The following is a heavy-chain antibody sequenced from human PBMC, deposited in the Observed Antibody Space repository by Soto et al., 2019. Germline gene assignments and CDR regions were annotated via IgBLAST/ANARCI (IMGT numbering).Heavy chain of an antibody. CDR3: ARGDSGYSGYVSFDY. V-gene: IGHV1-69*02. CDR1: GGTFSSYT. Sequence: QVQLVQSGAEVKKPGSSVKVSCKASGGTFSSYTISWVRQAPGQGLEWRGRIIPILGIANYAQKFQGRDTITADKSTSTAYMELSSLRSEDTAVYYCARGDSGYSGYVSFDYWGQGTLVTVSS. J-gene: IGHJ4*02. CDR2: IIPILGIA. D-gene: IGHD5-12*01.